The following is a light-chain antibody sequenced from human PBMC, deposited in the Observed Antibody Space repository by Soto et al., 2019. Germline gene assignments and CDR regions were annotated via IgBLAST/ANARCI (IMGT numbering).Light chain of an antibody. CDR1: QSISSY. CDR2: GAS. Sequence: MTQSPSSLSASVGDRVTITCRASQSISSYLNWYQHKPGQAPRLLISGASTGATGIPARFSGSGSGTEFTLTISSLQSEDCAIYYCQQYHTWPITFGGGTKVDIK. CDR3: QQYHTWPIT. J-gene: IGKJ4*01. V-gene: IGKV3-15*01.